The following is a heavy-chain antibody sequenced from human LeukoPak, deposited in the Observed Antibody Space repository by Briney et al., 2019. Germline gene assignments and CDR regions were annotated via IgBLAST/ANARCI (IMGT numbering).Heavy chain of an antibody. V-gene: IGHV4-4*07. CDR3: ARVQWDLGYFDY. J-gene: IGHJ4*02. D-gene: IGHD5-24*01. CDR1: GGSISSYY. CDR2: IYTSGST. Sequence: LETLSLTCAVSGGSISSYYWGWICQPAGKGLEWIGRIYTSGSTNYNPSLKSRVTMSVDTSKNQFSLKLSSVTAADTAVYYCARVQWDLGYFDYWGQGTLVTVSS.